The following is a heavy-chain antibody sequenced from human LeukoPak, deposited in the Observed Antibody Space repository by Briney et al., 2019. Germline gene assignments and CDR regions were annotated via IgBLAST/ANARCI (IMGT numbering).Heavy chain of an antibody. V-gene: IGHV1-69*05. CDR1: GGTFNIYA. D-gene: IGHD5-12*01. J-gene: IGHJ6*02. Sequence: SVTVSFTSSGGTFNIYAINWVRQAPGQGLEWMGGIIPIFGTANYAQKFQGRVTITTDESTSTAYMELSSLRSEDTAVYYCASSIYSGYDFSPLYYYGMDVWGQGTTVTVSS. CDR2: IIPIFGTA. CDR3: ASSIYSGYDFSPLYYYGMDV.